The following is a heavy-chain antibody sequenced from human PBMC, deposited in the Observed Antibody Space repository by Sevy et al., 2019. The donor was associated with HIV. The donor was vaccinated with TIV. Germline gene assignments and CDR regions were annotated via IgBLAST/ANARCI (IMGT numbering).Heavy chain of an antibody. D-gene: IGHD3-10*01. CDR3: ALGRVYGSGSYSFDD. Sequence: SETLSLTCTVSGDSISSYYWNWIRQSPGKGLEWIGYIYYNSGSTNYNPSLKSRVTMSVDTSKNQFSLKLSSVTAADTAVYYCALGRVYGSGSYSFDDWGRGALVTVSS. CDR1: GDSISSYY. CDR2: IYYNSGST. V-gene: IGHV4-59*01. J-gene: IGHJ4*02.